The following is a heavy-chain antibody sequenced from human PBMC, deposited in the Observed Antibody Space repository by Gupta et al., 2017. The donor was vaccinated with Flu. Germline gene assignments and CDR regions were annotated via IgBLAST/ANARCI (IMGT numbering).Heavy chain of an antibody. D-gene: IGHD3-3*01. CDR3: ARDFWSGVYYFGMDV. Sequence: QVQLVQSGAEVKKPGASVKVSCKASGYTFISYDNSWVRQAPGQGLEWMGWMNANTGKTGYAEKFQGRVTLTRNTSINTAYMELSSLTSDDTAVYYCARDFWSGVYYFGMDVWGQGTTVSVSS. V-gene: IGHV1-8*01. CDR2: MNANTGKT. J-gene: IGHJ6*02. CDR1: GYTFISYD.